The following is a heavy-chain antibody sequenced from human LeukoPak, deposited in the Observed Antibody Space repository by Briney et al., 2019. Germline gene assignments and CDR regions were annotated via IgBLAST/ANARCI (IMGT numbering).Heavy chain of an antibody. CDR3: ARDSSGWFRKGFDY. CDR1: GGSFSGYY. D-gene: IGHD6-19*01. V-gene: IGHV4-34*01. CDR2: INHSGST. J-gene: IGHJ4*02. Sequence: SETLSLTCAVYGGSFSGYYWSWIPQPPGKGLEWTGEINHSGSTNYNPSLKSRVTISVDTSKNQFSLKLSSVTAADTAVYYCARDSSGWFRKGFDYWGQGTLVTVSS.